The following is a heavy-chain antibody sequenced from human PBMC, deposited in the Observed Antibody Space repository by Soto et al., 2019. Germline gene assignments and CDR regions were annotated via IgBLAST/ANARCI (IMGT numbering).Heavy chain of an antibody. Sequence: EVQLLESGGGLVQPGGSLRLSCAASGFTFSSCAMGWVRRAPGKGLEWVSEIIDSGGSTYYADSVKGRFTISRDNSKSTLYLQMHSQRAEDTALYYCAKGRSYYYYYGVDVWGQGTTVTVSS. CDR1: GFTFSSCA. J-gene: IGHJ6*02. CDR2: IIDSGGST. CDR3: AKGRSYYYYYGVDV. V-gene: IGHV3-23*01.